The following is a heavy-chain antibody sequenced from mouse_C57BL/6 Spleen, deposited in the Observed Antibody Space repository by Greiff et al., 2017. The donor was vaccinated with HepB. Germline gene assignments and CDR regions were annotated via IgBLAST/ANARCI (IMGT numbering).Heavy chain of an antibody. CDR1: GYTFTDYE. CDR3: TRVGSGYYFDY. J-gene: IGHJ2*01. V-gene: IGHV1-15*01. CDR2: IDPETGGT. D-gene: IGHD3-1*01. Sequence: QVHVKQSGAELVRPGASVTLSCKASGYTFTDYEMHWVKQTPVHGLEWIGAIDPETGGTAYNQKFKGKAILTADKSSSTAYMELRSLTSEDSAVYYCTRVGSGYYFDYWGQGTTLTVSS.